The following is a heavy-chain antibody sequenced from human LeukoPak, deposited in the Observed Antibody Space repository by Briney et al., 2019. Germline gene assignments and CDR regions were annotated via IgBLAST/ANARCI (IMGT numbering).Heavy chain of an antibody. V-gene: IGHV3-9*01. CDR2: ISWNSGSI. J-gene: IGHJ4*02. CDR3: AKDTSGSSSPGVFDY. Sequence: GGSLRLSCAASGFTFDDYAMHWVRQAPGKGLEWVSGISWNSGSIDYADSVKGRFTISRDNAKNSLYLQMNSLRAEDTALYYCAKDTSGSSSPGVFDYWGQGTLVTVSS. CDR1: GFTFDDYA. D-gene: IGHD6-6*01.